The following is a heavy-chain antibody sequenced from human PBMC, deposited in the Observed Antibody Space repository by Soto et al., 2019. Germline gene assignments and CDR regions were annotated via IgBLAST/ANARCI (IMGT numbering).Heavy chain of an antibody. CDR2: FDPEDGET. D-gene: IGHD3-10*01. CDR1: GYTLTELS. J-gene: IGHJ4*02. V-gene: IGHV1-24*01. Sequence: ASAKVTCKVSGYTLTELSMHWVRQAPGKGLEWMGGFDPEDGETIYAQKFQGRVTMTEDTSTDTAYMELSSLRSEDTAVYYCATIAEYYGSGRYYFDYWGQGTLVTVSS. CDR3: ATIAEYYGSGRYYFDY.